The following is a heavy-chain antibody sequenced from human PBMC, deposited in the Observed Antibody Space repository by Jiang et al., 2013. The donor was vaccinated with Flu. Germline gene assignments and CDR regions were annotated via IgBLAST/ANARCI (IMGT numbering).Heavy chain of an antibody. V-gene: IGHV4-39*01. CDR3: ARRVGLRLGELSYYFDY. Sequence: VKPSETLSLTCTVSGGSISSSSYYWGWIRQPPGKGLEWIGSIYYSGSTYYNPSLKSRVTISVDTSKNQFSLKLSSVTAADTAVYYCARRVGLRLGELSYYFDYWGQGTLVTVSS. CDR2: IYYSGST. CDR1: GGSISSSSYY. J-gene: IGHJ4*02. D-gene: IGHD3-16*02.